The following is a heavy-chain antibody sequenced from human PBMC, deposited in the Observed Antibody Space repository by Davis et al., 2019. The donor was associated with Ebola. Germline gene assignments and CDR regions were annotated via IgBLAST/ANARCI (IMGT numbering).Heavy chain of an antibody. CDR3: AKAKGGSFFDY. D-gene: IGHD3-16*01. J-gene: IGHJ4*02. Sequence: GGSLRLSCAASGFTFSSYAMHWVRQAPGKGLEWVAVISYDGSNKYYADSVKGRFTISRDNSKNTLYLQMNSLRAEDTAVYYCAKAKGGSFFDYWGQGTLVTVSS. CDR1: GFTFSSYA. CDR2: ISYDGSNK. V-gene: IGHV3-30*04.